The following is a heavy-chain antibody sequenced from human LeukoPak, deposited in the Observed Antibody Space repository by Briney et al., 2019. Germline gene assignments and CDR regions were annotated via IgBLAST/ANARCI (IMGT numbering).Heavy chain of an antibody. CDR2: IYYSGST. CDR3: ARGLRRGWFDP. Sequence: PSETLSLTCTVSGGSISSYYWSWIRQPREKGLEWIGYIYYSGSTNYNPSLKSRVTISVDTSKNQFSLKLSSVTAADTAVYYCARGLRRGWFDPWGQGTLVTVSS. J-gene: IGHJ5*02. D-gene: IGHD5-12*01. CDR1: GGSISSYY. V-gene: IGHV4-59*01.